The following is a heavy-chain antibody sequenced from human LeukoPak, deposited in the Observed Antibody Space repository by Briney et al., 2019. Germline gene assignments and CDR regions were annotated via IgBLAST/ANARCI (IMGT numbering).Heavy chain of an antibody. CDR2: INHSGST. CDR3: ARGYSSSWFRIDY. V-gene: IGHV4-34*01. CDR1: GGSFSGYY. J-gene: IGHJ4*02. Sequence: PSETLSLTCAVYGGSFSGYYWSWIRQPPGKGLEWIGEINHSGSTNYNPSLKGRVTISVDTSKNQFSLKLSSVTAADTAVYYCARGYSSSWFRIDYWGQGTLVTVSS. D-gene: IGHD6-13*01.